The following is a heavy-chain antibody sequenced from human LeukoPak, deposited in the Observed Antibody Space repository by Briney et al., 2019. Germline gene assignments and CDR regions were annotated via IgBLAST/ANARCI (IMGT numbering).Heavy chain of an antibody. CDR2: IIPIFGTA. Sequence: SVKVSCKASGGTFSSYAISWVRQAPGQGLGWMGGIIPIFGTANYTQKFQGRVTITADESTSTAYMELSSLRSEDTAVYYCARSGYDYVQGNWFDPWGQGTLVTVSS. CDR1: GGTFSSYA. CDR3: ARSGYDYVQGNWFDP. J-gene: IGHJ5*02. V-gene: IGHV1-69*13. D-gene: IGHD3-16*01.